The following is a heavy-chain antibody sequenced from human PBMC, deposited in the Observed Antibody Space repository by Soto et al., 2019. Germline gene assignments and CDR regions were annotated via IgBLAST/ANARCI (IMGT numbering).Heavy chain of an antibody. CDR3: SYGSSFDY. D-gene: IGHD3-10*01. CDR2: ISHSGRT. V-gene: IGHV4-61*01. J-gene: IGHJ4*02. Sequence: SETLSLTCTVSGASLRSGSYYWSWIRQPPGKGLEWIGYISHSGRTNYDPSLKSRLTMSVDTSQNQFSLQLNSVTAADTAVYYCSYGSSFDYWGQGTLVTVSS. CDR1: GASLRSGSYY.